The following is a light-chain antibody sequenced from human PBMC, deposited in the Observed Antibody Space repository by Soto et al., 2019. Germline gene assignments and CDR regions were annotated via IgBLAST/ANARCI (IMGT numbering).Light chain of an antibody. Sequence: MTQSPATLSVSTGERVSLSCRASQSISTNLAWYQQKPGQAPRLLIYGASTRDTHIPDRFSGTGSETEFTLSVSSLQSEDFAIYYCQQYYGWPRVTFGGGTKVDVK. CDR3: QQYYGWPRVT. J-gene: IGKJ4*01. V-gene: IGKV3-15*01. CDR1: QSISTN. CDR2: GAS.